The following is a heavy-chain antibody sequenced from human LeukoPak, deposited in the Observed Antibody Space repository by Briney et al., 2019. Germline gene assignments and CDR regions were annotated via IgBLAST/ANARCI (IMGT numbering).Heavy chain of an antibody. V-gene: IGHV4-4*07. J-gene: IGHJ4*02. CDR3: ARDVHDSSPH. CDR2: IYTSGST. CDR1: GGSISSYY. D-gene: IGHD3-22*01. Sequence: PSETLSLTCTVSGGSISSYYWRWIRQPAGKGLEWIGRIYTSGSTNYNPSLKSRVTMSVDTSKNQCSLKLSPVTGADPAVYYCARDVHDSSPHWGQGTLVTVSS.